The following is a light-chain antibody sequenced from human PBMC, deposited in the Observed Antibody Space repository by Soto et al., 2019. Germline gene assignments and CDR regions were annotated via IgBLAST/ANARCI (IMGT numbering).Light chain of an antibody. J-gene: IGKJ1*01. V-gene: IGKV3-20*01. CDR2: GAS. CDR3: QQDGSSPWT. CDR1: QSVRSSY. Sequence: EIVLTQSPGTLSLSPGERATLSCRASQSVRSSYLAWYQQKPGQAPRLLIDGASSRATGIPDRFSGSGSGTDFTLTISRLEPEDFAVYYCQQDGSSPWTFGHGTKVEI.